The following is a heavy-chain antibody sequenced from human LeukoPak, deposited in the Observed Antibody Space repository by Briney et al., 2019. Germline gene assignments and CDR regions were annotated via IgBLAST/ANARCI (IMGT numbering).Heavy chain of an antibody. V-gene: IGHV3-48*03. CDR3: ASELHDYFDY. Sequence: GGSLRLSCAASGFTFSNYEMHWVRQAPGKGLEWVSYISSSGSDIYYADSVKGRFTISRDNAKNSLYLQMNSLRAEDTAVYYCASELHDYFDYWGQGTLVTVSS. J-gene: IGHJ4*02. CDR2: ISSSGSDI. CDR1: GFTFSNYE.